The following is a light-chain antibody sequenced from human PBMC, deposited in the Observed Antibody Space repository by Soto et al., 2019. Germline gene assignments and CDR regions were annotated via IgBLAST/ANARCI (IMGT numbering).Light chain of an antibody. CDR1: SSNIGSNY. CDR2: KNE. CDR3: AAWDDSLSGPV. Sequence: QSVLTQPPSASGTPGQRVTISCSGSSSNIGSNYVYWYQQLPGTAPKLLIYKNEQRPSGVPDRFSGSKSGTSASLAISGLRSEDEADYYCAAWDDSLSGPVFGGGTQLTVL. J-gene: IGLJ7*01. V-gene: IGLV1-47*01.